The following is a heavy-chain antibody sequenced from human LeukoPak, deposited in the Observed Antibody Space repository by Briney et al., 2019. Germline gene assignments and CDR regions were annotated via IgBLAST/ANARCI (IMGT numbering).Heavy chain of an antibody. CDR2: ISGSGGTT. CDR1: GFTLRSYE. CDR3: AKEYSGYDFDY. Sequence: GGSLRLSCAASGFTLRSYEMSWVRQAPGKGLEWVSGISGSGGTTYYADSVRGRFTISRDNSKNMLYLQMNSLRAEDTAVYYCAKEYSGYDFDYWGQGTLVTVSS. D-gene: IGHD5-12*01. J-gene: IGHJ4*02. V-gene: IGHV3-23*01.